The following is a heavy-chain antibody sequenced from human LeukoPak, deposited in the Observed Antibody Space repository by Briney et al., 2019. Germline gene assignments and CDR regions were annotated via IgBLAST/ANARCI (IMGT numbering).Heavy chain of an antibody. D-gene: IGHD1-7*01. V-gene: IGHV3-30*02. CDR2: IRYDGSNK. Sequence: GGSLGLSCAASGFTFSSYGMHWVRQAPGKGLEWVAFIRYDGSNKYYADSVKGRFTISRDNSKNTLYLQMNSLRAEDTAVYYCAKQEVDWNYVVLDYWGQGTLVTVSS. CDR1: GFTFSSYG. CDR3: AKQEVDWNYVVLDY. J-gene: IGHJ4*02.